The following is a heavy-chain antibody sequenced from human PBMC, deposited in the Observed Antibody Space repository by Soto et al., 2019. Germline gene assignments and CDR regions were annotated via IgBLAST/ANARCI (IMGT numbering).Heavy chain of an antibody. J-gene: IGHJ3*02. D-gene: IGHD3-22*01. Sequence: ASVKVSCKASGYTFTSYGISWVRQAPGQGPEWMGWISAYNGNTNYAQKLQGRVTMTTDTSTSTAYMELRSLRSDDTAVYYCARDYYDRGQGAFDIWGQGTMVTVSS. V-gene: IGHV1-18*01. CDR2: ISAYNGNT. CDR3: ARDYYDRGQGAFDI. CDR1: GYTFTSYG.